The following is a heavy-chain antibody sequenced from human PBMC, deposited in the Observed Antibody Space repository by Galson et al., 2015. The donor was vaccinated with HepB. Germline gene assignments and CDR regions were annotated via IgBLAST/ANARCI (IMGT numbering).Heavy chain of an antibody. J-gene: IGHJ5*02. Sequence: SLRLSCAASGFIFSDYWMSWVRQAPGKGLEWVANIKQDGSEKYYVDSVKGRFTISRDNAKNSLYLQMSSLRADDTAVYYCARDRIAVTGKANWFDPWGQGTLVTVSS. CDR2: IKQDGSEK. CDR1: GFIFSDYW. CDR3: ARDRIAVTGKANWFDP. V-gene: IGHV3-7*03. D-gene: IGHD6-19*01.